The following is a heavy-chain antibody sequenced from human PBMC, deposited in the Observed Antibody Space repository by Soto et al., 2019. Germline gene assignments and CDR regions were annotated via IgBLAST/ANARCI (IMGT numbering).Heavy chain of an antibody. CDR2: ISYDGSNK. V-gene: IGHV3-30*18. CDR3: AKDLDYYDSSGYSGLGDY. CDR1: GFTFSSYG. J-gene: IGHJ4*02. D-gene: IGHD3-22*01. Sequence: QVQLVESGGGVVQPGRSLRLSCAASGFTFSSYGMHWVRQAPGKGLEWVAVISYDGSNKYYADSVKGRFTISRDNSKNTLYLQMHSLRAEDTAVYYCAKDLDYYDSSGYSGLGDYWGQGTLVTVSS.